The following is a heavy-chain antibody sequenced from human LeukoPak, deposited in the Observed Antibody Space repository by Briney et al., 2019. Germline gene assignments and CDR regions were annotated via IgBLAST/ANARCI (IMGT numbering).Heavy chain of an antibody. Sequence: GESLKISCAASGFSFSSYSVNWVRPAPGKGLEWVSSISSSSSYIYYADSVKGRFTISRDNAKNSLYLQMNSLRAEDTAVYYCARDRDYGDYRDAFDIWGQGTMVTVSS. V-gene: IGHV3-21*01. J-gene: IGHJ3*02. CDR2: ISSSSSYI. CDR1: GFSFSSYS. D-gene: IGHD4-17*01. CDR3: ARDRDYGDYRDAFDI.